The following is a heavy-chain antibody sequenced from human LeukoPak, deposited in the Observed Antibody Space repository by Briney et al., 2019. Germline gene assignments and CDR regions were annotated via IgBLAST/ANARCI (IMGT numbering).Heavy chain of an antibody. V-gene: IGHV1-2*02. CDR2: INPNSGGT. D-gene: IGHD3-10*01. Sequence: ASVKVSCKASGYTFTGYFMHWVRQAPGQGLEWMGWINPNSGGTNYAQKFQGRVTMTRDTSISTAYMELSRLRSDDTAVYYCARDSPWGYGSGTHGDYWGQGTLVTVSS. CDR3: ARDSPWGYGSGTHGDY. J-gene: IGHJ4*02. CDR1: GYTFTGYF.